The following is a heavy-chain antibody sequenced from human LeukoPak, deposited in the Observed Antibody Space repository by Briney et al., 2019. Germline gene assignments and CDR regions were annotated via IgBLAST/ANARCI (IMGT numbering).Heavy chain of an antibody. CDR1: GYSINSGYY. D-gene: IGHD2-21*01. Sequence: PSETLSLTCTVSGYSINSGYYWVWIRQPPGKGLEWIGSIYRSGSTNYNPFLKSRVTISVDTSKNQFSLKVSSVTAADTAVYYCARGDCSGSICYSPMDVWGTGTTVTVSS. CDR3: ARGDCSGSICYSPMDV. V-gene: IGHV4-38-2*02. CDR2: IYRSGST. J-gene: IGHJ6*03.